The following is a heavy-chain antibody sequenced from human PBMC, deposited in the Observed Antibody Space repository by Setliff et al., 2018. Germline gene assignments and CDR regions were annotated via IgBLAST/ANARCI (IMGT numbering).Heavy chain of an antibody. Sequence: LRLSCAASGFTFDDYAMAWVRQAPGKGLEWVSAISSTITSTYYADSVKGRFTISRDNSKNTLYLQMNSLRAEDTAVYYCAKHGAYNDFLTGYNFYYDMDVWGQGTTVTVSS. V-gene: IGHV3-23*01. CDR1: GFTFDDYA. J-gene: IGHJ6*02. D-gene: IGHD3-9*01. CDR2: ISSTITST. CDR3: AKHGAYNDFLTGYNFYYDMDV.